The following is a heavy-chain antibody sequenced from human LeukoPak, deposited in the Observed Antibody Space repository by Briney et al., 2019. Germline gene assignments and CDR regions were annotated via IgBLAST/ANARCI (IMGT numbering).Heavy chain of an antibody. CDR2: INPNSGGT. J-gene: IGHJ4*02. D-gene: IGHD6-19*01. CDR1: GYTFTGYY. V-gene: IGHV1-2*02. Sequence: PWASVKVSCKASGYTFTGYYMHWVRQAPGQGLEWMGWINPNSGGTNYAKKFQGRVTMTRDTSISTAYMELSRLRSVDTAVYYCARESYSGWYCDYWGQGTLVTVSS. CDR3: ARESYSGWYCDY.